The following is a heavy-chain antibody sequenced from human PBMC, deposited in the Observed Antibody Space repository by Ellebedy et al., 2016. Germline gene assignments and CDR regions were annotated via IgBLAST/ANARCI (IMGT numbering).Heavy chain of an antibody. V-gene: IGHV3-11*03. CDR3: ARYPAGGSYYVRWFDP. CDR2: ISGTSSFT. Sequence: GESLKISXAASGFTFSDYYMSWIRQAPGKGVEWFSYISGTSSFTNYADSVKGRFTISRDNAKNSLYLQMNSLRAEDTAVYYCARYPAGGSYYVRWFDPWGQGTLVTVSS. CDR1: GFTFSDYY. D-gene: IGHD1-26*01. J-gene: IGHJ5*02.